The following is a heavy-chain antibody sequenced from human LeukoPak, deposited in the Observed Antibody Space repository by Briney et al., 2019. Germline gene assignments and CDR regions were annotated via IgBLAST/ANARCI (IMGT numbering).Heavy chain of an antibody. CDR1: GGSISSGGYS. Sequence: SETLSLTCAVSGGSISSGGYSWSWIRQPPGKGLEWIGYIYHSGSTYYNPSLKSRVTISVDRSKNQFSLKLSSVTAADTAVYYCARTYYYDSSGYWGLGPERRVYFDYWGQGTLVTVSS. J-gene: IGHJ4*02. CDR2: IYHSGST. D-gene: IGHD3-22*01. V-gene: IGHV4-30-2*01. CDR3: ARTYYYDSSGYWGLGPERRVYFDY.